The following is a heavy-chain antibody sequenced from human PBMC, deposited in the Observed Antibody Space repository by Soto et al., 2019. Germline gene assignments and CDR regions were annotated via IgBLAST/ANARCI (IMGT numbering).Heavy chain of an antibody. CDR1: GGTFSTHA. CDR2: IIPISGTT. J-gene: IGHJ6*02. Sequence: SVKVSCKASGGTFSTHAIIWVRQAPGHGLEWMGGIIPISGTTYYTQKFQGRVTITADEPTSTAFMELSSLKSEDTAVFYCATGYCSGGTCYSGMDVWGQGTMVTVSS. CDR3: ATGYCSGGTCYSGMDV. V-gene: IGHV1-69*13. D-gene: IGHD2-15*01.